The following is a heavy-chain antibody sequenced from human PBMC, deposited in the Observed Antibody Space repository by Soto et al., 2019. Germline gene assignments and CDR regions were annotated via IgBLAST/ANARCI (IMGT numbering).Heavy chain of an antibody. V-gene: IGHV3-30*18. Sequence: GGSLRLSCAASGFTFSSYGMHWVRQAPGKGLEWVAVISYDGSNKYYADSVKGRFTISRDNSKNTLYLQMNSLRAEDTAVYYCAKDLSYYDILTGWFDFDYWGQGTLVTVSS. CDR1: GFTFSSYG. D-gene: IGHD3-9*01. CDR2: ISYDGSNK. J-gene: IGHJ4*02. CDR3: AKDLSYYDILTGWFDFDY.